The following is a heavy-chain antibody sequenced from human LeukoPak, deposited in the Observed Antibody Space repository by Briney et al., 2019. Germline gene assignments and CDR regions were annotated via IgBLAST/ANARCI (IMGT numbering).Heavy chain of an antibody. V-gene: IGHV3-53*01. D-gene: IGHD5/OR15-5a*01. CDR1: GFTVSSNY. Sequence: GGSLRLSCAASGFTVSSNYMSWVRQAPGKGLEWVSVIYSGGSTYYSDSVKGRFTISRDNSKNTLYLQMNSKRAEDTAVYYCASSIFNGVYNCFHYWGQGTLVTVSS. CDR2: IYSGGST. CDR3: ASSIFNGVYNCFHY. J-gene: IGHJ4*02.